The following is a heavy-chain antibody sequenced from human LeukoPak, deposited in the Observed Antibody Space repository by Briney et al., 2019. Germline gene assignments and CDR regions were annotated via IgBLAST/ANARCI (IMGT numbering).Heavy chain of an antibody. CDR3: ARDRPLFYDILTGYCDY. V-gene: IGHV3-48*04. CDR1: GFTFSSYS. J-gene: IGHJ4*02. Sequence: GGSLRLSCAASGFTFSSYSMNWVRQAPGKGLEWVSYISSRSATIYYADSVKGRFTISRDNAKNSLYLQMNSLRAEDTAVYYCARDRPLFYDILTGYCDYWGQGTLVTVSS. D-gene: IGHD3-9*01. CDR2: ISSRSATI.